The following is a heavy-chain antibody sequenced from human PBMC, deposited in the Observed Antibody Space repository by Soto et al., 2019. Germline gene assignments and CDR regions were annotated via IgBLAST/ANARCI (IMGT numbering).Heavy chain of an antibody. J-gene: IGHJ4*02. D-gene: IGHD5-12*01. CDR3: AKVVATSSQPNFDY. Sequence: GGSLILSCAASGFTFRSYAMSWVRQAPGKGLEWVSAISGSGGSTYYADSVKGRFTISRDNSKNTLYLQMNSLRAEDTAVYYCAKVVATSSQPNFDYWGQGTLVTVSS. V-gene: IGHV3-23*01. CDR1: GFTFRSYA. CDR2: ISGSGGST.